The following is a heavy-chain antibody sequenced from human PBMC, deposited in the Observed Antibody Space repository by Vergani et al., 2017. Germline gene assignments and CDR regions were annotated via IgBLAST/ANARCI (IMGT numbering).Heavy chain of an antibody. Sequence: EVQLVESGGGLVQPGGSLRLSCAASGFTVSSNYMSWVRQAPGKGLEWVSVISSGGSTYYADSVKGRFTISRDNSKNTLYLQMNSLRADDTAVYYCARGYKYDNSGYYYYLPDYWGQGTLVTVSS. CDR3: ARGYKYDNSGYYYYLPDY. V-gene: IGHV3-66*01. D-gene: IGHD3-22*01. CDR2: ISSGGST. CDR1: GFTVSSNY. J-gene: IGHJ4*02.